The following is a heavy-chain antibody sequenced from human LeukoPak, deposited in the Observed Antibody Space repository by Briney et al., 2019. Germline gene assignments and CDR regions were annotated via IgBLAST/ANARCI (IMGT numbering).Heavy chain of an antibody. CDR3: AKVYSGSYYSPWDY. CDR2: ISGSGDST. D-gene: IGHD3-10*01. V-gene: IGHV3-23*01. CDR1: GFTFSSYA. J-gene: IGHJ4*02. Sequence: PGVSLRLSCAASGFTFSSYAMSWVRQAPGKGLEWVSVISGSGDSTYYADSVKGRFTISRDNSKNTLYLLMNSLRAEDTAVYYCAKVYSGSYYSPWDYWGQGTLVTVSS.